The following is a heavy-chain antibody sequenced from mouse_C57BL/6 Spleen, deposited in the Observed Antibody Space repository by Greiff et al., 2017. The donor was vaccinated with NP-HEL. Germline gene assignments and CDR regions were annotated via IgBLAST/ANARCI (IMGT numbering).Heavy chain of an antibody. CDR1: GYTFTNYW. Sequence: VQLQESGAELVRPGTSVKMSCKASGYTFTNYWIGWAKQRPGHGLEWIGDIYPGGGYTNYNEKFKGKATLTADKSSSTAYMQFSSLTSEDSAIYYCARFPGPWYFDVWGTGTTVTVSS. CDR3: ARFPGPWYFDV. V-gene: IGHV1-63*01. CDR2: IYPGGGYT. J-gene: IGHJ1*03.